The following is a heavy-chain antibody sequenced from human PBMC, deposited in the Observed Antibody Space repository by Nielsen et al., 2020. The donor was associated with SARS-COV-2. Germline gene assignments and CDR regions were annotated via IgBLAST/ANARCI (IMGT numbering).Heavy chain of an antibody. CDR3: AKYTGYDLFDY. Sequence: ASVKVSCKTSGYTFTTYAIHWVRQAPGQRLEWMGWINAGNGNTKYSQKFQGRVTFTRDTSASTAYMELSSLRSEDTAVYYCAKYTGYDLFDYWGQGTLVTVSS. D-gene: IGHD5-12*01. J-gene: IGHJ4*02. CDR2: INAGNGNT. V-gene: IGHV1-3*01. CDR1: GYTFTTYA.